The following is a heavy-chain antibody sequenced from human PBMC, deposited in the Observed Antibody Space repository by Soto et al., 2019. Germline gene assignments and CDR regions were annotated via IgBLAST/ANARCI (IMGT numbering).Heavy chain of an antibody. CDR2: IIPIFGTA. CDR3: AREGDGTTSGVWDY. D-gene: IGHD2-2*01. J-gene: IGHJ4*02. CDR1: GGTFSSYA. V-gene: IGHV1-69*06. Sequence: VASVKVSCKASGGTFSSYAISWVRQAPGQGLEWMGGIIPIFGTANYAQKFQGRVTITADKSTSTAYMELSSLRSEDTDVYYCAREGDGTTSGVWDYWGQGTLVTVSS.